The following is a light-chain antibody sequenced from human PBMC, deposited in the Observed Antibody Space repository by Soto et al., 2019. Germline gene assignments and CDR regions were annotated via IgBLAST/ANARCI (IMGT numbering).Light chain of an antibody. V-gene: IGLV1-36*01. CDR3: AVWDDSQNGLV. CDR1: RSNVGNNA. J-gene: IGLJ3*02. CDR2: YDD. Sequence: QSVLTQPPSVSEAPRQRVTISCSGSRSNVGNNAVNWYQQLAGKAPKLLIYYDDLLPSGVSDRFSGSKSGTSASLAISGLQSEDDADYSCAVWDDSQNGLVFGGGTNLTVL.